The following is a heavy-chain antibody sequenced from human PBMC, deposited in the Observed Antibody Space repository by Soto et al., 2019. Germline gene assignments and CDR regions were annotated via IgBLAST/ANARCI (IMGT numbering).Heavy chain of an antibody. CDR1: GFTFSSYS. D-gene: IGHD3-16*01. J-gene: IGHJ4*02. CDR3: ARDLWDDLAGGESDY. V-gene: IGHV3-48*01. CDR2: ISSDSSKPI. Sequence: EVQLVESGGGLVQPGGSLRLSCAASGFTFSSYSMNWVRQAPGKGLEWVSYISSDSSKPINYADSVKGRFTISRDNAKNSMYLQMNSLRAEDTAVYYCARDLWDDLAGGESDYWGQGTLVTVSS.